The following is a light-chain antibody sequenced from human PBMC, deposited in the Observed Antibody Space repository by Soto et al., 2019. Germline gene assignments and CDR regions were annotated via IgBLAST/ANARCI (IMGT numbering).Light chain of an antibody. Sequence: DIQMTQSPSTLSASVGDRVTITCRASQSISSWLAWYQQKPRKAPKLLIYKASSLESGVTSRFSGSGAATDITLNSSSLQPDDVSTYYYQRYKIYYTFGQGTKLEIK. CDR2: KAS. V-gene: IGKV1-5*03. CDR3: QRYKIYYT. J-gene: IGKJ2*01. CDR1: QSISSW.